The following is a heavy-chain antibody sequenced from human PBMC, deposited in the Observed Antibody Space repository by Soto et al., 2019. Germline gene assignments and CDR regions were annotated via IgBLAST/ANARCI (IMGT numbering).Heavy chain of an antibody. CDR3: ARWSGSNYVAHYSYYGMDG. CDR1: AVSFSGYY. D-gene: IGHD4-4*01. CDR2: INHSGST. Sequence: PSETLSLTCAFYAVSFSGYYWSCIRHPPGKWLEWIGEINHSGSTNYNPSLKSRVTISVDTSKNQFSLKLSSVTAADTAVYYCARWSGSNYVAHYSYYGMDGLRQVTTVIVSS. J-gene: IGHJ6*02. V-gene: IGHV4-34*01.